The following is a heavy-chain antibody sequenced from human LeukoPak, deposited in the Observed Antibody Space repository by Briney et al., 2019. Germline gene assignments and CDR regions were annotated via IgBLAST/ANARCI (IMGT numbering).Heavy chain of an antibody. CDR1: GGSFTDYF. V-gene: IGHV4-34*01. CDR2: INDYTGDT. D-gene: IGHD3-22*01. Sequence: SETLSLTCTVYGGSFTDYFWTWLRQSPGKGLEWFGEINDYTGDTNYNPSLNGRGSISLEKSKNQFSLELRSVTAADTAVYYCARGRIAKIVVVHSFSYGMDVWGQGTTVTVSS. J-gene: IGHJ6*02. CDR3: ARGRIAKIVVVHSFSYGMDV.